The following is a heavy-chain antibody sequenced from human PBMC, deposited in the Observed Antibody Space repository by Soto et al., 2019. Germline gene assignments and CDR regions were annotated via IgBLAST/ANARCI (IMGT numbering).Heavy chain of an antibody. D-gene: IGHD6-19*01. CDR1: GGSISSYY. V-gene: IGHV4-59*01. CDR2: IYYSGST. CDR3: AREPRYSSGWYGDDAFDI. Sequence: QVQLQESGPGLVKPSETLSLTCTVSGGSISSYYWSWIRQPPGKGLEWIGYIYYSGSTNYNPSLKSRVTISGDTSKNQFSLKLSSVTAADTAVYYCAREPRYSSGWYGDDAFDIWGQGTMVTVSS. J-gene: IGHJ3*02.